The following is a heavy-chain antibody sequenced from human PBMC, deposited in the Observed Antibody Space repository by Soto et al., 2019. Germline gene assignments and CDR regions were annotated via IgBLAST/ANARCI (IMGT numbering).Heavy chain of an antibody. CDR3: AKDPYPYSSSWSLAY. Sequence: PGGSLRLSCAASGFTFSSYAMSWVRQAPGKGLEWVSAISGSGGSTYYADSVKGRFTISRDNSKNTLYLQMNSLRAEDTAVYYCAKDPYPYSSSWSLAYWGQGTLVTVSS. D-gene: IGHD6-13*01. CDR1: GFTFSSYA. J-gene: IGHJ4*02. V-gene: IGHV3-23*01. CDR2: ISGSGGST.